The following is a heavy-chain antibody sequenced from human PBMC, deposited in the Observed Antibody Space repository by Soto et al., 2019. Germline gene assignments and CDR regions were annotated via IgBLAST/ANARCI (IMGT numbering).Heavy chain of an antibody. D-gene: IGHD2-2*01. V-gene: IGHV3-66*01. J-gene: IGHJ5*02. CDR3: AREPRGPAAIGGPKSDH. CDR2: IYSGGST. CDR1: GFTVSSNY. Sequence: EVQLVESGGGLVQPGGSLRLSCAASGFTVSSNYMSWVRQAPGKGLEWVSVIYSGGSTYYADSVKGRFTISRENSKNTLYLHRNSLRAEDTSVYYCAREPRGPAAIGGPKSDHWGQGTMVTVSS.